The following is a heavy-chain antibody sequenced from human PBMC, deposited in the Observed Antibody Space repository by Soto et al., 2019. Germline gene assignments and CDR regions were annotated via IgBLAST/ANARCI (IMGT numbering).Heavy chain of an antibody. CDR2: ISGGGGST. CDR3: AKEVLAAPCHHFDS. D-gene: IGHD6-13*01. Sequence: GGSLRLSCAASGFTFSTYAMTWVRQAPGKGLEWVSVISGGGGSTYYADSVKGRSTITRDNSKNTLYLQMNNLRAEDTAIHYCAKEVLAAPCHHFDSWGQGTLVTVSS. V-gene: IGHV3-23*01. J-gene: IGHJ4*02. CDR1: GFTFSTYA.